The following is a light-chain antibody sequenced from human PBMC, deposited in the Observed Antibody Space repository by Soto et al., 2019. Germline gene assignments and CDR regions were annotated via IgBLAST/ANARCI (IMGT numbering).Light chain of an antibody. CDR1: QSVSSSY. V-gene: IGKV3-20*01. CDR3: QPYNNWPLT. CDR2: GAS. Sequence: EILMTQSPDTLSVSPGESATLSCRASQSVSSSYLAWYQQKPGQAPRLLIYGASSRATGIPDRFSGSGSGTDFTLTISRLEPEDFAVYYCQPYNNWPLTFGGGTKVDIK. J-gene: IGKJ4*01.